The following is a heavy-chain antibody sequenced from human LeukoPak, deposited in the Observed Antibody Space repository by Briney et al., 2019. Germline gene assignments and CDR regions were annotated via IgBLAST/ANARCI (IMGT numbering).Heavy chain of an antibody. D-gene: IGHD6-13*01. CDR1: GGSISSSSHY. V-gene: IGHV4-39*01. J-gene: IGHJ4*02. CDR3: ASLNAAAGSYYFDY. CDR2: ISFIGST. Sequence: SETLSLTRTVSGGSISSSSHYWGWIRQPPGEWLEWVGSISFIGSTYYNPSLKSRVTISVDTPKNQFSLKLSSATAADTAVYYCASLNAAAGSYYFDYWGRGTLVTVSS.